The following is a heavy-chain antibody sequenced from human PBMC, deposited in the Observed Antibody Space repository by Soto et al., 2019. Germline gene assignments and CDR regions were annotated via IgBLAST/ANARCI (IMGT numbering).Heavy chain of an antibody. V-gene: IGHV4-30-2*01. J-gene: IGHJ4*02. CDR1: GGSISSGGYS. D-gene: IGHD3-22*01. Sequence: ASETLSLTCAVSGGSISSGGYSWSWIRQPPGKGLEWIGYIYHSGSTYYNPSLKSRVTISVDRSKNQFSLKLSSVTAADTAVYYCAREGAGYYDSSEPFDYWGQGTLVTVS. CDR3: AREGAGYYDSSEPFDY. CDR2: IYHSGST.